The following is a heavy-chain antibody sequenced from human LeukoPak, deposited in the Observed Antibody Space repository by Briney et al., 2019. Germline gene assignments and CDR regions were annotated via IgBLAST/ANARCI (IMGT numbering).Heavy chain of an antibody. CDR1: GGTFSSYA. Sequence: SVKVSCKASGGTFSSYAISWVRQAPGQGLEWMGGIIPIFGTANYAQKFQGRVTITADGSTSTAYMELSSLRSEDTAVYYCAREEVVAATGYYYYYGMDVWGKGTTVTVSS. CDR2: IIPIFGTA. D-gene: IGHD2-15*01. V-gene: IGHV1-69*13. J-gene: IGHJ6*04. CDR3: AREEVVAATGYYYYYGMDV.